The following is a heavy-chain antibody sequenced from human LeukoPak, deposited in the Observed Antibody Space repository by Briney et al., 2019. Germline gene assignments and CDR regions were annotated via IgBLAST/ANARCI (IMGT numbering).Heavy chain of an antibody. Sequence: PSETLSLTCTVSGGSISNYFWSWIRQSPGKGLEWIGYISYNGRTNYNPSLKSRVIISVDTSKSQFSLNLSSVTAADTAVYHCASDAYRGVNQFDPWGQGTLVTVSS. V-gene: IGHV4-59*01. D-gene: IGHD3-10*01. CDR3: ASDAYRGVNQFDP. J-gene: IGHJ5*02. CDR1: GGSISNYF. CDR2: ISYNGRT.